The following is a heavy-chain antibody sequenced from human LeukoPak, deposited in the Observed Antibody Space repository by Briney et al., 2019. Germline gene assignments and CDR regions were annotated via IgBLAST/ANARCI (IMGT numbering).Heavy chain of an antibody. CDR2: IYYSGST. V-gene: IGHV4-59*08. J-gene: IGHJ4*02. D-gene: IGHD2-2*01. CDR1: GGSISRYY. Sequence: SETLSLTCTVSGGSISRYYWSWVRQPPGKGLEWVGYIYYSGSTSYNPSLKSRVTTSVDTSKNQLPLKLSSVTAADTAVYYCARVIGYCSSTSCFGYFDYWGQGTLVTVSS. CDR3: ARVIGYCSSTSCFGYFDY.